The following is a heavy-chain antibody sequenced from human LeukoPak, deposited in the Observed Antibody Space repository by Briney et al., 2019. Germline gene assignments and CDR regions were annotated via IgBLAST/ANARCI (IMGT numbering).Heavy chain of an antibody. V-gene: IGHV4-61*01. CDR1: GGSISSSSYY. CDR3: ARDSRWLGYWYFDL. Sequence: TASETLSLTCTVSGGSISSSSYYWSWIRQPPGKGLEWIGYIYSSGSTNYNPSLKGRVTISVDTSKKQFSLKLSSVTAADTAMYYCARDSRWLGYWYFDLWGRGTLVTVSS. CDR2: IYSSGST. J-gene: IGHJ2*01. D-gene: IGHD3-10*01.